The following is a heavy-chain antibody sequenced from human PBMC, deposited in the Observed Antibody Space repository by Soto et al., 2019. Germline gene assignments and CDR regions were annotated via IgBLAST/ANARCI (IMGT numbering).Heavy chain of an antibody. CDR3: AREILNGYGMDV. Sequence: VGSLRLSCAASGFTFSSYAMHWVRQAPGKGLEWVAVIPYDGSNKYYADSVKGRFTISRDNSKNTLYLQMNSLRAEDTAVYYCAREILNGYGMDVWGQGTTVTVSS. J-gene: IGHJ6*02. D-gene: IGHD2-8*01. CDR1: GFTFSSYA. CDR2: IPYDGSNK. V-gene: IGHV3-30-3*01.